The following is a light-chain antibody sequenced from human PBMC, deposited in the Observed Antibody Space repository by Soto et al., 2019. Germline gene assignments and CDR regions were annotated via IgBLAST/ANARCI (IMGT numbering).Light chain of an antibody. Sequence: QSALTQPASVSGSPGQSITISCTGTSSDVGGYNYVSWYQQHPGKAPKLMIYEVSNRPSGVSNRFSGSKSGNTASLTISGLQAENGAIYHASLYTSGGPRVFGGGTMLTAL. CDR3: SLYTSGGPRV. J-gene: IGLJ2*01. CDR1: SSDVGGYNY. CDR2: EVS. V-gene: IGLV2-14*01.